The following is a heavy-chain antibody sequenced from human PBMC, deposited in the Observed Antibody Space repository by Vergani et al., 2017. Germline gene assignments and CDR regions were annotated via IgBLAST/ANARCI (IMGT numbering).Heavy chain of an antibody. CDR1: GFTFSDYY. V-gene: IGHV3-11*01. Sequence: QVQLVESGGGLVKPGGSLRLSCAASGFTFSDYYMSWIRQAPGKGLEWVSYISSSGSTIYYADSVKGRFTISRDNAKSSLYLQMNSLRAEDTAVYYCARADTAMDPDIYYYGMDVWGQGTTVTVSS. CDR3: ARADTAMDPDIYYYGMDV. J-gene: IGHJ6*02. CDR2: ISSSGSTI. D-gene: IGHD5-18*01.